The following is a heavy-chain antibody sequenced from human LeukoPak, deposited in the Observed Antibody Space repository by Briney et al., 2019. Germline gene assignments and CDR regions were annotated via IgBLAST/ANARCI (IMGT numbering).Heavy chain of an antibody. J-gene: IGHJ4*02. CDR1: GFTFSSYA. V-gene: IGHV3-23*01. CDR3: AKDPLYYGSGSYGVVY. D-gene: IGHD3-10*01. CDR2: ISGSGGST. Sequence: PGGSLRLSCAASGFTFSSYAMSWVRQAPGKGLEWVSAISGSGGSTYYADSVKGRFTISRDNSKNTLYLQMNSLRAEDTAVYYCAKDPLYYGSGSYGVVYWGQGTLVTVSS.